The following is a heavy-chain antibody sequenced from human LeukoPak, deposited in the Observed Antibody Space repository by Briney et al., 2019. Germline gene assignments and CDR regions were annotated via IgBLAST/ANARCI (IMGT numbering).Heavy chain of an antibody. D-gene: IGHD6-19*01. CDR3: ATFPKYSSGWSSFDY. CDR2: IYQSGST. CDR1: GGSISSSNW. J-gene: IGHJ4*02. Sequence: SETLSLTCAVSGGSISSSNWWSWVRQPPGKGLEWIGEIYQSGSTNYNPSLKSRVTISVDKSKNQFSLKLSSVTAADTAVYYCATFPKYSSGWSSFDYWGQGTLVTVSS. V-gene: IGHV4-4*02.